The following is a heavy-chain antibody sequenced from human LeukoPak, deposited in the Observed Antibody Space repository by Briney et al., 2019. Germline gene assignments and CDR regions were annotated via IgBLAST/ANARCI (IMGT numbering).Heavy chain of an antibody. D-gene: IGHD4-17*01. J-gene: IGHJ3*02. CDR3: ARPRDYGDYVAFDI. Sequence: SVKVSCKASGGTFSSYAISWVRQAPGQGLEWMGGIIPILGTANYAQKFQGRVTITTDESTSTAYMELSSLRSEDTAVYYCARPRDYGDYVAFDIWGQGTMVTVSS. CDR2: IIPILGTA. CDR1: GGTFSSYA. V-gene: IGHV1-69*05.